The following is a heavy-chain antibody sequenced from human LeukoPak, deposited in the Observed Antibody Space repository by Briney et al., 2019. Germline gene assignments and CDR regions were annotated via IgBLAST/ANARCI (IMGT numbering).Heavy chain of an antibody. CDR2: ISYSGNT. D-gene: IGHD2-15*01. Sequence: SETLSLTCSVSGGSIISSDYHWGWVRQPPGKGLEWIGTISYSGNTDYNPSLRSRVTISVDTSNNQFSLRLGSVTAADTAVYHCARHCCSGPAKRVFDIWGQGTMVTVSS. CDR1: GGSIISSDYH. CDR3: ARHCCSGPAKRVFDI. J-gene: IGHJ3*02. V-gene: IGHV4-39*01.